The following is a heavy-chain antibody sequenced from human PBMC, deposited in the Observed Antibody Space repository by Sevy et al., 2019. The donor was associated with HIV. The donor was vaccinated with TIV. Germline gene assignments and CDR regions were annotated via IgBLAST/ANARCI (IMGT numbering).Heavy chain of an antibody. D-gene: IGHD4-17*01. CDR1: GFTFSIYG. J-gene: IGHJ4*02. CDR2: IWYDGTNK. CDR3: VRGRDYGNFDF. V-gene: IGHV3-33*08. Sequence: GGSLRLSCAASGFTFSIYGMHWVRQAPGKGLEWVALIWYDGTNKYYRDSVKGRLTISRDNSKNTLFLQMNSLRAEDTALYYCVRGRDYGNFDFWGQGTLVTVSS.